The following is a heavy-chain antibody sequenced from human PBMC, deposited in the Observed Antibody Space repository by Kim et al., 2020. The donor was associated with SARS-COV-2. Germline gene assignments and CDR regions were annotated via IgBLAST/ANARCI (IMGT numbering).Heavy chain of an antibody. D-gene: IGHD5-18*01. CDR3: ARHLRGYSYGYLDY. V-gene: IGHV4-39*01. Sequence: TPSPKSQVPNSVDTSKNQFSLKLSSVPAADTAVYYCARHLRGYSYGYLDYWGQGTLVTVSS. J-gene: IGHJ4*02.